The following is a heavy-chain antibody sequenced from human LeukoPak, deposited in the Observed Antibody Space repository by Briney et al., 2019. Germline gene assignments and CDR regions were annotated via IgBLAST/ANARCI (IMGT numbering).Heavy chain of an antibody. Sequence: ASVKASCKPSGGTFSSYAISWVRQAPGQGLEWTGRIIPILGIANYAQKFQGRVTITADKSTSTAYMELSSLRSEDTAVYYCARDEIVGATRSAFDIWGQGTMVTVSS. D-gene: IGHD1-26*01. CDR1: GGTFSSYA. CDR3: ARDEIVGATRSAFDI. CDR2: IIPILGIA. J-gene: IGHJ3*02. V-gene: IGHV1-69*04.